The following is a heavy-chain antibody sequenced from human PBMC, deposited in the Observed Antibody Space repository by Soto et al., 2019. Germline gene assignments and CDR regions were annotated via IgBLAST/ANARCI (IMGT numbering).Heavy chain of an antibody. J-gene: IGHJ4*02. CDR3: AKAYGSGSYYRHFDY. CDR1: GFTFSSYA. V-gene: IGHV3-23*01. Sequence: HPGGSLRLSCAASGFTFSSYAMSWVRQAPGKGLEWVSAISGSGGSTYYADSVKGRFTISRDNSKNTLYLQMNSLRAEDTAVYYCAKAYGSGSYYRHFDYWGQGTLVTVSS. D-gene: IGHD3-10*01. CDR2: ISGSGGST.